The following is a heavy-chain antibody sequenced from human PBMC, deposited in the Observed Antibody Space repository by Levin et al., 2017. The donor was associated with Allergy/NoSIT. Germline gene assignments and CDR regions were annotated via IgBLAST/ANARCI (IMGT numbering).Heavy chain of an antibody. CDR2: IKQDGSEK. D-gene: IGHD6-13*01. V-gene: IGHV3-7*01. CDR1: GFTFSSYW. CDR3: ARVYSSSWYGFPIIRYFDY. J-gene: IGHJ4*02. Sequence: SCAASGFTFSSYWMSWVRQAPGKGLEWVANIKQDGSEKYYVDSVKGRFTISRDNAKNSLYLQMNSLRAEDTAVYYCARVYSSSWYGFPIIRYFDYWGQGTLVTVSS.